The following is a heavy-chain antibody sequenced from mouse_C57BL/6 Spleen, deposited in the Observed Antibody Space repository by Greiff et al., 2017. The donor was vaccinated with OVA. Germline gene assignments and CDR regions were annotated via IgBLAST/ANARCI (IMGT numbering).Heavy chain of an antibody. J-gene: IGHJ4*01. Sequence: QVQLQQSGPGLVQPSQSLSITCTASGFSLTSYGVHWVRQSPGKGLEWLGVIWSGGSTDYNAALISRLSISKDNSKSQVFFKMNSLQADDTAIYYCARKEVAYAMDYWGQGTSVTVSS. CDR2: IWSGGST. D-gene: IGHD1-1*02. CDR1: GFSLTSYG. V-gene: IGHV2-2*01. CDR3: ARKEVAYAMDY.